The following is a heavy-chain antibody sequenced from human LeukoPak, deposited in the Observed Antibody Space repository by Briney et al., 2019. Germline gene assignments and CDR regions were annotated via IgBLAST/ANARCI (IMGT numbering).Heavy chain of an antibody. D-gene: IGHD1-26*01. J-gene: IGHJ4*02. Sequence: SETLSLTCTVSGGSISSSKYYWGWIRQPPGKGLEWIGSIYYSGSTYYNPSLKSRVTISVDTSKNQFSLKLSSVTAADTAVHYCAGTSGSNWSLDYWGQGTLVIVSS. CDR3: AGTSGSNWSLDY. V-gene: IGHV4-39*01. CDR2: IYYSGST. CDR1: GGSISSSKYY.